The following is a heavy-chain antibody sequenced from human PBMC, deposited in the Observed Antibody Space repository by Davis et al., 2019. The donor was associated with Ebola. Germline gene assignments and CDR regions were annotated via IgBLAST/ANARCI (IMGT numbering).Heavy chain of an antibody. J-gene: IGHJ4*02. CDR1: GNSFTSHW. Sequence: GESLKISCKDSGNSFTSHWIGWVRQMPGKGLDWMGIIYTGDSDTRYSPSFQGRVTISADKSISTAYLQWSSLKASDTAMFYCARGTSLARNFDYWGQGTLVTVSS. V-gene: IGHV5-51*01. CDR2: IYTGDSDT. CDR3: ARGTSLARNFDY. D-gene: IGHD1-14*01.